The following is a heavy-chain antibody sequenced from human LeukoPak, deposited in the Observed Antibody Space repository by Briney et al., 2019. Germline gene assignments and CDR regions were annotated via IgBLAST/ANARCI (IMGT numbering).Heavy chain of an antibody. V-gene: IGHV4-34*01. CDR1: GGSFSGYY. Sequence: PWETLSLTCALSGGSFSGYYWSWIRQPPGKGLEWIGEINHSGSTNYNPSLMSRVTISVDTSKNQFSLKLSSVTAADTAVYYCARGLSSYYDFWSGHNWFDPWGQGTLVTVSS. D-gene: IGHD3-3*01. CDR2: INHSGST. J-gene: IGHJ5*02. CDR3: ARGLSSYYDFWSGHNWFDP.